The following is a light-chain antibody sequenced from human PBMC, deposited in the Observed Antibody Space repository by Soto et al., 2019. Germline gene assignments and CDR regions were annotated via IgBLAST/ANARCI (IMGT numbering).Light chain of an antibody. CDR2: DVY. CDR1: SSDVGAYNY. CDR3: NSYTSSSTVL. J-gene: IGLJ2*01. Sequence: QSALTQPASVSGSPGQSITISCTGTSSDVGAYNYVSWYQHHPGKAPKLMIYDVYNRPSGVSHRFSGSKSGNTASLTISGLQAEDEADYYCNSYTSSSTVLFGGGTKLTVL. V-gene: IGLV2-14*03.